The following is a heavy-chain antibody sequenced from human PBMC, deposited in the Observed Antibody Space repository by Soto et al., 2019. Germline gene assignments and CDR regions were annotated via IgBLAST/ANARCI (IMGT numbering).Heavy chain of an antibody. CDR2: VYFVGNS. D-gene: IGHD1-20*01. V-gene: IGHV4-39*01. CDR3: ATSQKGYNWNYFDH. Sequence: SETLSLTCTVSGDSISSASYFWGWIRQPPGKGLEWIGSVYFVGNSYYNPSLESRVSVSVDTSKNQFSLKVSGVSAADTAVYYCATSQKGYNWNYFDHWGQGALVTVSS. CDR1: GDSISSASYF. J-gene: IGHJ4*02.